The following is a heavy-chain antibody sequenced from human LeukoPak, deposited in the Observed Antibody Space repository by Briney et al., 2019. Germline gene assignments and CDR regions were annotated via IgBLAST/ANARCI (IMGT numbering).Heavy chain of an antibody. J-gene: IGHJ4*02. V-gene: IGHV1-8*02. CDR2: MNPNSGNT. Sequence: ASVKVSCKASGGTFSSYDINWVRQATGQGLEWMGWMNPNSGNTGYAQKFQGRVTMTRNTSISTAYMELSSLRSEDTAVYYCARGVHDFWSGYLYWGQGTLVTVSS. CDR3: ARGVHDFWSGYLY. CDR1: GGTFSSYD. D-gene: IGHD3-3*01.